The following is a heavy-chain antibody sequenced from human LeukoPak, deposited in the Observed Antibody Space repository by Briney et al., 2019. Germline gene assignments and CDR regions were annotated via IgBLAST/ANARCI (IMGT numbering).Heavy chain of an antibody. CDR3: ARREEYYDFWSGYYNDY. V-gene: IGHV4-61*02. J-gene: IGHJ4*02. Sequence: PSETLSLTCTVSGGSISSGSYYWSWIRQPAGKGLEWIGRIYTSGSTNYNPSLKSRVTISVDTSKNQFSLKLSSVTAADTAVYYCARREEYYDFWSGYYNDYWGQGTLVTVSS. D-gene: IGHD3-3*01. CDR2: IYTSGST. CDR1: GGSISSGSYY.